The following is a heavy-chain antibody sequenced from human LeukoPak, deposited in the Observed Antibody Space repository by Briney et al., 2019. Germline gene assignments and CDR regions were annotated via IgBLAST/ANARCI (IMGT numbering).Heavy chain of an antibody. J-gene: IGHJ5*02. V-gene: IGHV1-2*06. Sequence: GASVKVSCKASGYTFTVYYMYWVRQAPGQGLEWMGRINPNSGDTDYAQNFQGRVTMTRDTSISTAYMELTNLRSDDTAVYYCARGYCSGGTCYLVEYWFDPWGQGTLVTVSS. D-gene: IGHD2-15*01. CDR1: GYTFTVYY. CDR3: ARGYCSGGTCYLVEYWFDP. CDR2: INPNSGDT.